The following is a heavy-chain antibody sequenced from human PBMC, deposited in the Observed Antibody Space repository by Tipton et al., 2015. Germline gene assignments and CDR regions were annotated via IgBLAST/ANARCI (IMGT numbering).Heavy chain of an antibody. CDR3: ARDLEHGMDV. Sequence: TLSLTCTVSGGSVSSGSAYHWSWIRQPPGKGLECIGTIYYSGSTYYNPSLKSRVTISVDTSKNQFSLTLNSVAAADTAAYYCARDLEHGMDVWGHGTTVTVSS. CDR1: GGSVSSGSAYH. D-gene: IGHD5-24*01. CDR2: IYYSGST. J-gene: IGHJ6*02. V-gene: IGHV4-39*07.